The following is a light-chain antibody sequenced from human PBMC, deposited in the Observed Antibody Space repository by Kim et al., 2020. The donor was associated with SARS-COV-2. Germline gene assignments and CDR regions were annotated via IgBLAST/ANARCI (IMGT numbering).Light chain of an antibody. CDR1: QSVSSN. CDR3: QQRSNLIT. V-gene: IGKV3-11*01. Sequence: SLSPGERAPLSCRASQSVSSNFAWYQQKPGQAPRLLIYDSSNRATGIPARFSGSGSGTDFTLTISSLEPEDFAVYYCQQRSNLITFGQGTRLEIK. CDR2: DSS. J-gene: IGKJ5*01.